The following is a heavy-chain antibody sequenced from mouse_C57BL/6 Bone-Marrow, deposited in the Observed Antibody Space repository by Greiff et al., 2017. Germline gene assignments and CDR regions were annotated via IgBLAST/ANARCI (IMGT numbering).Heavy chain of an antibody. V-gene: IGHV1-82*01. CDR1: GYAFSSSW. J-gene: IGHJ2*01. CDR3: ARPSGDYPFFDY. Sequence: QVQLKESGPELVKPGASVKISCKASGYAFSSSWMNWVKQRPGKGLEWIGRIYPGDGDTNYNGKFKGKATLTADKSSSTAYMQLSSLTSEDSAVSFCARPSGDYPFFDYWGQGTTLTVSS. CDR2: IYPGDGDT. D-gene: IGHD2-13*01.